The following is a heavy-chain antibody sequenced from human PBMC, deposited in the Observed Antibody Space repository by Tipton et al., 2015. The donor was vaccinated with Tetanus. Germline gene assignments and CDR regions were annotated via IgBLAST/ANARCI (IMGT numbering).Heavy chain of an antibody. CDR1: GYTFTHYG. V-gene: IGHV1-18*01. D-gene: IGHD3/OR15-3a*01. J-gene: IGHJ5*02. Sequence: QMQLVQSGAEVKKPGASVKVSCKASGYTFTHYGVNWVRQAPGQGLEWMGWISPFNEDVNYAEKFKGRLTMTTDRSTATVYMDLRSLRSADTAIYYCARGRGLGPHEYFEHWGQGTLVTVSS. CDR2: ISPFNEDV. CDR3: ARGRGLGPHEYFEH.